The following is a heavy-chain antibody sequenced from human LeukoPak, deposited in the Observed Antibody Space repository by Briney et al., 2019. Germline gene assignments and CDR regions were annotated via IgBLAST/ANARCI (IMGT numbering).Heavy chain of an antibody. CDR1: GYAFTSYD. V-gene: IGHV1-8*01. J-gene: IGHJ4*02. D-gene: IGHD2/OR15-2a*01. CDR3: ARGSMKGPDY. Sequence: ASVKVSCKASGYAFTSYDINWVRQATGQGLEWMGWMNPNSGNTGYAQKFQGRVTMTRNTSLSTAYIELSSLRSEDTAVYYCARGSMKGPDYWGQGTLVTVSS. CDR2: MNPNSGNT.